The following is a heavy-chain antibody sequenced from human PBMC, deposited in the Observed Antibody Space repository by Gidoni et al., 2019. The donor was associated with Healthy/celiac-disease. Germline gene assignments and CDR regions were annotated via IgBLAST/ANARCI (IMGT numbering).Heavy chain of an antibody. CDR1: GSSISSGYY. CDR3: ARGRGAAAGPPYWYFDL. J-gene: IGHJ2*01. Sequence: QVQLQESGPGLVKPSETLSLTCAVSGSSISSGYYWCWIRQPPGKGLEWIGSIYHSGSTYYNPSLKSRVTISVDTSKNQFSLKLSSVTAADTAVYYCARGRGAAAGPPYWYFDLWGRGTLVTVSS. D-gene: IGHD6-13*01. CDR2: IYHSGST. V-gene: IGHV4-38-2*01.